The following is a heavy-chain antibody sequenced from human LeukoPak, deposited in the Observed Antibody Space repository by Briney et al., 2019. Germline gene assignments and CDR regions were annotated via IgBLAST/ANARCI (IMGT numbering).Heavy chain of an antibody. CDR1: GFTFTNFA. D-gene: IGHD3-10*01. J-gene: IGHJ4*02. CDR3: AKDKSPLYYGSGPPRSLFDY. CDR2: ISSSGSTI. Sequence: PGGSLRLSCAGSGFTFTNFAMTWVRQAPGKGLEWVSYISSSGSTIYYADSVKGRFTISRDNSKNTLYLQMNSLRAEDTAVYYCAKDKSPLYYGSGPPRSLFDYWGQGTLVTVSS. V-gene: IGHV3-48*01.